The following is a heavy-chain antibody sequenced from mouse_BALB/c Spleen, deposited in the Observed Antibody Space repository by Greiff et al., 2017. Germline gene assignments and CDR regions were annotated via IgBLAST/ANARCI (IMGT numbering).Heavy chain of an antibody. J-gene: IGHJ3*01. CDR2: ISSGGST. D-gene: IGHD1-1*01. CDR1: GFTFSSYA. V-gene: IGHV5-6-5*01. CDR3: GGGLLLRSGFAY. Sequence: DVMLVESGGGLVKPGGSLKLSCAASGFTFSSYAMSWVRQTPEKRLEWVASISSGGSTYYPDSVKGRFTISRDNARNILYLQMSSLRSEDKAMYYYGGGLLLRSGFAYWGQGTLVTVSA.